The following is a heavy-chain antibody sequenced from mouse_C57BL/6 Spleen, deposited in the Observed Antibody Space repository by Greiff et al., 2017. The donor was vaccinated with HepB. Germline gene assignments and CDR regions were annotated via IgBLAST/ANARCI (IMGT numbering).Heavy chain of an antibody. CDR2: ISDGGSYT. CDR3: ARGHDGYYVEFAY. J-gene: IGHJ3*01. Sequence: AASGFTFSSYAMSWVRQTPEKRLEWVATISDGGSYTYYPDNVKGRFTISRDNAKNNLYLQMSHLKSEDTAMYYCARGHDGYYVEFAYWGQGTLVTVSA. V-gene: IGHV5-4*01. D-gene: IGHD2-3*01. CDR1: GFTFSSYA.